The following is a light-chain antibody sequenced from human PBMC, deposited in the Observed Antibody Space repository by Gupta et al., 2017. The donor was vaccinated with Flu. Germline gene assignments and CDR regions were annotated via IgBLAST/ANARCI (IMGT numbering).Light chain of an antibody. CDR3: QQYKNWPRT. CDR2: GAS. CDR1: QSISIN. V-gene: IGKV3-15*01. Sequence: GESPTLSSRASQSISINLSWYQQKPGQVPRLLIYGASTRATGIPDRFSAGGSGTEFSLTISSLQSEDFAIYYCQQYKNWPRTFGQGTKVEIK. J-gene: IGKJ1*01.